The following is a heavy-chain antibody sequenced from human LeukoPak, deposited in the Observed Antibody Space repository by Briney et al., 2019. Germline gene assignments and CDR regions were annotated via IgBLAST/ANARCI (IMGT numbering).Heavy chain of an antibody. CDR2: INHSGST. CDR1: GGSFSGYY. CDR3: ARGTMTTVTYYFDY. D-gene: IGHD4-17*01. J-gene: IGHJ4*02. Sequence: SETLSLTCDVYGGSFSGYYWSWIRQPPGKGLEWIGEINHSGSTNYNPSLKSRVTISVDTSKNQFSLKLSSVTAADTAVYYCARGTMTTVTYYFDYWGQGTLVTVSS. V-gene: IGHV4-34*01.